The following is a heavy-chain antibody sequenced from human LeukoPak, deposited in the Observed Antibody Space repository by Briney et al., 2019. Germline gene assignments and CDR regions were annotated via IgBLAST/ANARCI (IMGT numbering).Heavy chain of an antibody. CDR3: AKGLRLQSLDY. Sequence: GGSLRLSCAASGFTFDDYAMHWVRQAPGKGLEWVSGMSWNSGSIGYADSVKGRFTISRDNAKNSLYLQMNSLRAEDTALYYCAKGLRLQSLDYWGQGTLVTVSS. V-gene: IGHV3-9*01. CDR1: GFTFDDYA. J-gene: IGHJ4*02. CDR2: MSWNSGSI. D-gene: IGHD4-11*01.